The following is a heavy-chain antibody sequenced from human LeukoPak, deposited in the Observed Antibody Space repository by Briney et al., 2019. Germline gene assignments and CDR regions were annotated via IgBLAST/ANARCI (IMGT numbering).Heavy chain of an antibody. CDR2: INHIGST. Sequence: PSETLSLTCAVYGGSFSGYYWSWIRQPPGKGLEWIGEINHIGSTNYNPSPKSRVTISVDTSKNQFSLKLSSVTAADTAVYYCARGIAGPYYYYGMDVWGQGTTVTVSS. CDR3: ARGIAGPYYYYGMDV. D-gene: IGHD6-13*01. CDR1: GGSFSGYY. V-gene: IGHV4-34*01. J-gene: IGHJ6*02.